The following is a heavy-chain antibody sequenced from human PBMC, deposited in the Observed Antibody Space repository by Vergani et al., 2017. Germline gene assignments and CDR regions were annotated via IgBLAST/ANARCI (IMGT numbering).Heavy chain of an antibody. V-gene: IGHV3-7*04. J-gene: IGHJ6*02. Sequence: EVQLVESGGGLVQPGGSLRLSCAASGFTFSSYWMSWVRQAPGKGLEWVANIKQDGSEKYYVDSVKGRFTISRDNAKNSLYLQMNSLRAEDTAVYYCARDHFCSSWYYYYYYGMDVWGQGTTVTVSS. CDR2: IKQDGSEK. CDR3: ARDHFCSSWYYYYYYGMDV. CDR1: GFTFSSYW. D-gene: IGHD6-13*01.